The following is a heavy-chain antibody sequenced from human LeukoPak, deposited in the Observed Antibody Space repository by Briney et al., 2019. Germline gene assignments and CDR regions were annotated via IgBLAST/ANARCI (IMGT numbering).Heavy chain of an antibody. D-gene: IGHD3-3*01. CDR2: IHHSGSS. J-gene: IGHJ4*02. CDR1: GGSISSSNW. Sequence: SETLSLTCGVSGGSISSSNWWSWVRQPPGKGLEWIGEIHHSGSSNYNPSLKSRVTISVDKSKNQFSLKLRSVTAADTAIYFCARGSYYDFDYWGQGTLVTVSS. V-gene: IGHV4-4*02. CDR3: ARGSYYDFDY.